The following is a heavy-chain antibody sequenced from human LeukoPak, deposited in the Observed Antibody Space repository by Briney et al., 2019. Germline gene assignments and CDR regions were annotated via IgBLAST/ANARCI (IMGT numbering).Heavy chain of an antibody. Sequence: GGSLRLSCAASGFTFDDYAMHWVRQAPGKGLEWVSGISWNSGSIGYADSEKGRFTISRDNAKNSLYLQMNSLRAEDTALYYCAKGNWFDPWGQGTLVTVSS. CDR3: AKGNWFDP. CDR2: ISWNSGSI. J-gene: IGHJ5*02. CDR1: GFTFDDYA. V-gene: IGHV3-9*01.